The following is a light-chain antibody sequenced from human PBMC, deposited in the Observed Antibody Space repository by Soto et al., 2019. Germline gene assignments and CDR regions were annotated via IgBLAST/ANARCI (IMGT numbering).Light chain of an antibody. CDR3: SAYTSTITVA. V-gene: IGLV2-14*01. CDR1: SSDVGAYSS. Sequence: QSVLTQPASVSGSPGQSITVSCTRTSSDVGAYSSVSWYQQHPGKAPQLIISDVTNRPSGVSNRFSGSKSGNTASLTISGLQAEDEADYYCSAYTSTITVAFGGGTKLTVL. CDR2: DVT. J-gene: IGLJ2*01.